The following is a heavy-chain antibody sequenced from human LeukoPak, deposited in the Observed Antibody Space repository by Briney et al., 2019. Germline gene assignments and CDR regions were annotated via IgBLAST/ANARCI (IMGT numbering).Heavy chain of an antibody. D-gene: IGHD3-10*01. CDR2: IKQDGSEK. Sequence: GRSLRLSCAASGFTFSSYAMSWVRLAPGKGLEWVANIKQDGSEKYYVDSVKGRFTISRDNAKNSLYLQMNSLRAEDTAVYYCARNSGSHPWGQGTLVTVSS. V-gene: IGHV3-7*01. J-gene: IGHJ5*02. CDR3: ARNSGSHP. CDR1: GFTFSSYA.